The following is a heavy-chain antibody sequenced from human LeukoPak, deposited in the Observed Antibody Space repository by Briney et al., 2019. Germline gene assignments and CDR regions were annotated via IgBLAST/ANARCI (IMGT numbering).Heavy chain of an antibody. V-gene: IGHV3-23*01. Sequence: GGSLRLSCAASRFTFSSYAMSWVRQAPGKGLEWVSAISGSGGTTYYADSVKGRFTISRDNSKNTLYLQMNSLRAEDTAVYYCAKVQGDYRSSWNNRFDPWGQGTLVTVSS. J-gene: IGHJ5*02. CDR1: RFTFSSYA. CDR3: AKVQGDYRSSWNNRFDP. CDR2: ISGSGGTT. D-gene: IGHD6-13*01.